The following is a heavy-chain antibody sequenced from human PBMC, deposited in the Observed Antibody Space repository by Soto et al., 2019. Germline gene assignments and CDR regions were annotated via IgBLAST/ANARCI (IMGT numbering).Heavy chain of an antibody. CDR2: IYHSGST. CDR1: GGSISSGGYS. V-gene: IGHV4-30-2*01. CDR3: ARAMTTDPNFDC. D-gene: IGHD4-17*01. Sequence: QLQLQESGSGLVKPSQTLSLTCAVSGGSISSGGYSWSWIRQPPGKGLEWIGYIYHSGSTYYNPSLTSRVTMSVDRSRNQFSLKLSSVTAADTAVYDCARAMTTDPNFDCWGQGTLVTVSS. J-gene: IGHJ4*02.